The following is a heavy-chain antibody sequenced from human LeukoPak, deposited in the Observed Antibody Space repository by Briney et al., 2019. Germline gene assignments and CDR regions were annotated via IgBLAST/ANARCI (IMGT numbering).Heavy chain of an antibody. V-gene: IGHV4-59*08. D-gene: IGHD1-26*01. Sequence: SETLSLTCTVSGGSISSYYWSWIRQPPGKGLEWVGYVYFSGYTNYNPSLKSRVSMSVDMSKNQFSLILSSVTAADTAVYYCARTRGGSYRPAHMDVWGKGTTVTVSS. CDR1: GGSISSYY. J-gene: IGHJ6*03. CDR3: ARTRGGSYRPAHMDV. CDR2: VYFSGYT.